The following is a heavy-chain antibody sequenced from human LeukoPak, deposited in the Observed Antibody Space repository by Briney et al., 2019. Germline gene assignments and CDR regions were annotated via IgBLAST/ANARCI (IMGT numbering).Heavy chain of an antibody. CDR3: ARETGAGGAFDI. V-gene: IGHV1-46*01. Sequence: GASVKVSCKASGYTFTSYYMHWVRQAPGQGLEWMGIINPSGGSTSYTQNFQGRVAMTRDTSTSTVYMELSSLRSEDTAVFYCARETGAGGAFDIWGQGTMVTVSS. D-gene: IGHD7-27*01. J-gene: IGHJ3*02. CDR1: GYTFTSYY. CDR2: INPSGGST.